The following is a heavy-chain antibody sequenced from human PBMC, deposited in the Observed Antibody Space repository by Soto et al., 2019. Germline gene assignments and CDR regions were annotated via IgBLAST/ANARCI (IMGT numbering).Heavy chain of an antibody. J-gene: IGHJ5*02. D-gene: IGHD3-22*01. Sequence: QVQLVQSGAEVKKPGSSMKVSCKASGGTFNSYDINWVRQAPGQGLEWMGGIIPIVETPKYAQKFQGRVTITADDSTNTVYMELSSLRSEDTAMYYCARLSRPNYYDTSVFFKDNWFDPWGQGTLVTVSS. CDR1: GGTFNSYD. CDR3: ARLSRPNYYDTSVFFKDNWFDP. CDR2: IIPIVETP. V-gene: IGHV1-69*01.